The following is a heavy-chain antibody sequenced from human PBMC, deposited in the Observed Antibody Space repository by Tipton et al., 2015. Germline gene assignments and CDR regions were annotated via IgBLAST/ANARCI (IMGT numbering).Heavy chain of an antibody. CDR3: AREAYSSSGLIFDY. CDR2: IYYSGST. V-gene: IGHV4-61*01. CDR1: GGSVSSGTYY. J-gene: IGHJ4*02. Sequence: TLSLTCTVSGGSVSSGTYYWSWIRQPPGKGLEWIGYIYYSGSTNYNPSLKSRVTISVDTSKNQFSLKLRSVTAADTAVYYCAREAYSSSGLIFDYWGQGTLVTIPS. D-gene: IGHD6-6*01.